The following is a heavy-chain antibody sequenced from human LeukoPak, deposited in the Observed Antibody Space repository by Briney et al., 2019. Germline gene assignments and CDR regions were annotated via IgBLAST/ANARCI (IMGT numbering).Heavy chain of an antibody. CDR1: GYTFTVNH. V-gene: IGHV1-2*02. CDR2: IDPNSGGT. Sequence: ASVKVSCKASGYTFTVNHVHWVRQAPGPGLEWMGWIDPNSGGTKYAQKFQDRVAMTSDTSISTAYMELSGLRSDDTAVYFCAREADIVSFDLWGRGTLVTVSS. D-gene: IGHD3-16*02. J-gene: IGHJ2*01. CDR3: AREADIVSFDL.